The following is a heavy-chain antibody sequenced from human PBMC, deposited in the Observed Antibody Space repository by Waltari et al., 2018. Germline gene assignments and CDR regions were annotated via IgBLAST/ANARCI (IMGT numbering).Heavy chain of an antibody. J-gene: IGHJ4*02. CDR1: GFTFSSYS. CDR3: ARAILELPDY. Sequence: EVQLVESGGGLVKPGGSLRLSCAASGFTFSSYSMNWVRQAPGKGLEWVSAISSSSSYIYYADSVKGRFTISRDNAKNSLYLQMNSLRAEDTAVYYCARAILELPDYWGQGTLVTVSS. V-gene: IGHV3-21*01. CDR2: ISSSSSYI. D-gene: IGHD1-7*01.